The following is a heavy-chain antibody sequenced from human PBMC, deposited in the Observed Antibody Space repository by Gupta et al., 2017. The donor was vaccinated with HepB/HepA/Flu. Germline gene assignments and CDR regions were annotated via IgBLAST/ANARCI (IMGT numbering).Heavy chain of an antibody. CDR2: IIPIFGTA. CDR1: GGTFSSYA. V-gene: IGHV1-69*06. J-gene: IGHJ4*02. D-gene: IGHD3-3*01. CDR3: ARVGTYYDFWSGYFDY. Sequence: QVQLVQSGAEVKKPGSSVKVSCKASGGTFSSYAISWVRQAPGQGLEWMGGIIPIFGTANYAQKFQGRVTITADKSTSTAYMELSSLRSEDTAVYYCARVGTYYDFWSGYFDYWGQGTLVTVSS.